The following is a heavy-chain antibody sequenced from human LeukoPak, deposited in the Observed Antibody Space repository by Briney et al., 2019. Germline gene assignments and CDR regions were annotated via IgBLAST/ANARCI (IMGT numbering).Heavy chain of an antibody. CDR1: GLTVSIKY. J-gene: IGHJ4*02. D-gene: IGHD6-13*01. CDR2: INSGGST. V-gene: IGHV3-66*01. CDR3: AGRPEAAAGPLDY. Sequence: GGSLRLSCAASGLTVSIKYMSWVRQAPGKGLEWVSVINSGGSTNYADSVKGRFTISTDNSKDTLSLQMNSLRAEDTAVYYCAGRPEAAAGPLDYWGQGTLVTVSS.